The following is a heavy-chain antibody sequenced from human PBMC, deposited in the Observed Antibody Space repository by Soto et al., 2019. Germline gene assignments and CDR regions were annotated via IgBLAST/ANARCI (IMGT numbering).Heavy chain of an antibody. CDR1: GGTFSSYA. CDR2: IIPIFGTA. D-gene: IGHD3-3*01. V-gene: IGHV1-69*06. CDR3: ARGYHYDFWSGYLSYYGMDV. Sequence: SVKVSCKASGGTFSSYAISWVRQAPGQGLEWMGGIIPIFGTANYAQKFQGRFTITADNSTSTAYMELSSLRSEDTAVYYCARGYHYDFWSGYLSYYGMDVWGQGTTVTVSS. J-gene: IGHJ6*02.